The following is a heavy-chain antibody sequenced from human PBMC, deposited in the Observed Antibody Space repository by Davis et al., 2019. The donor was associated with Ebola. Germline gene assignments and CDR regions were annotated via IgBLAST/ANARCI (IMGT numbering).Heavy chain of an antibody. CDR1: GFTFSNYA. J-gene: IGHJ4*02. CDR2: ITGGDGTT. CDR3: ARDAEESVLVVYAALLLDY. D-gene: IGHD2-8*02. V-gene: IGHV3-23*01. Sequence: GESLKISCAASGFTFSNYAMAWVRQAPGKGLQWVSGITGGDGTTYCADSVKGRFTISRDNSKNTLYLQMSSLRAEDTAVYYCARDAEESVLVVYAALLLDYWGQGTLVTVSS.